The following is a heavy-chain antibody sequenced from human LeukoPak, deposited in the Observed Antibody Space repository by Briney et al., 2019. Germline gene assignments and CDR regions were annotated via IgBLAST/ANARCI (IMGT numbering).Heavy chain of an antibody. D-gene: IGHD5-18*01. Sequence: GGSLRLSCAASGFTVSSNYMSWVRQAPGKGLEWVSVIYSGGSTYYADSVKGRFTISRDNSKNTLYLQMNSLRAEDTAVNYCARFAVDTAMAIDYWGQGTLVTVSS. J-gene: IGHJ4*02. V-gene: IGHV3-66*01. CDR1: GFTVSSNY. CDR2: IYSGGST. CDR3: ARFAVDTAMAIDY.